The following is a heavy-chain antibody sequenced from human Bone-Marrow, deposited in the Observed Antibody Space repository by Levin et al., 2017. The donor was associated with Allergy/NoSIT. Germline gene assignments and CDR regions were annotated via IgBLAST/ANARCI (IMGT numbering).Heavy chain of an antibody. J-gene: IGHJ5*02. CDR3: TRIGHSGSGSYYTLGNH. CDR1: GFSLSTSGVG. CDR2: IYWDDDK. Sequence: ASGPTLVKPTQTLTLTCTFSGFSLSTSGVGVGWIRQPPGKALEWLALIYWDDDKSYSPSLKTRLSITKDTSKNQVVLTMTNMDPVDTATYYCTRIGHSGSGSYYTLGNHWSQGTLVTVSS. V-gene: IGHV2-5*02. D-gene: IGHD3-10*01.